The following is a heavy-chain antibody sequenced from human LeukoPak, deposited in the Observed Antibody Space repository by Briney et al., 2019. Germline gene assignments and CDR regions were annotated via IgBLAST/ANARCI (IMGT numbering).Heavy chain of an antibody. CDR2: VDSSGNT. CDR1: VVSMNGYY. D-gene: IGHD1-26*01. Sequence: PSETLYLTCSVSVVSMNGYYWSWLRQSAGNRLEWIGHVDSSGNTNYNPSLESRVTMSVDTSKKQFSLKLTSVTAADMAVYFCARQFLVGSTFHAFDLWGQGTRVTVSS. J-gene: IGHJ3*01. CDR3: ARQFLVGSTFHAFDL. V-gene: IGHV4-4*07.